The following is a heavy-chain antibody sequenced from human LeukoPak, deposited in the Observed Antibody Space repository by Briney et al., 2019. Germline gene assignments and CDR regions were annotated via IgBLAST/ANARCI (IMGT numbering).Heavy chain of an antibody. D-gene: IGHD3-3*01. CDR3: ATSPRDGGASDI. V-gene: IGHV3-21*01. CDR1: GFTFSTYS. CDR2: ISSTSSRYI. Sequence: PGGSLRLSCVASGFTFSTYSMNWVRQAPGKGLEWVSCISSTSSRYIYYADSVKGRFTISRDNAKNSLYLQMISLRAEDTAVYYCATSPRDGGASDIWGRGTMVTVSS. J-gene: IGHJ3*02.